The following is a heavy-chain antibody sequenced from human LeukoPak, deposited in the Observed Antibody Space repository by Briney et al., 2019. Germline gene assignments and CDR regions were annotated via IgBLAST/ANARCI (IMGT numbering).Heavy chain of an antibody. CDR3: AKSIEAAVVVTDGDYFHY. CDR1: GFIFSNYV. CDR2: ISGSGGSI. D-gene: IGHD2-15*01. J-gene: IGHJ4*02. Sequence: GGSLRLSCAASGFIFSNYVMSWVRQAPGKGLRWVSTISGSGGSIYYADSVKGRLTISRDNSKNTLYLKMNSLRVDDTAVYYCAKSIEAAVVVTDGDYFHYWGQGSLVTVSS. V-gene: IGHV3-23*01.